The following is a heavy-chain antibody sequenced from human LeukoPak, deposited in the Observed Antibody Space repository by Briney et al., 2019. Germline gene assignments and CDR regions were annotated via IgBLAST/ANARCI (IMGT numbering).Heavy chain of an antibody. J-gene: IGHJ4*02. Sequence: TSVKVSCKASGYTFTGYYMSWVRQAPGQGLEWMGWINPNSGATNYAQKFQGRVTMTRDTSISTAYMELSRLRSDDTAVYYCARGCSGGSCYTNRIIDYCGEGALGTAS. CDR1: GYTFTGYY. D-gene: IGHD2-15*01. V-gene: IGHV1-2*02. CDR3: ARGCSGGSCYTNRIIDY. CDR2: INPNSGAT.